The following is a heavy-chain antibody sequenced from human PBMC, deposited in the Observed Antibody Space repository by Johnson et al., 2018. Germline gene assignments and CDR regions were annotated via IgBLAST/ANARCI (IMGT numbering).Heavy chain of an antibody. D-gene: IGHD3-22*01. V-gene: IGHV4-34*01. J-gene: IGHJ3*02. CDR3: ARRDTYYYDSSGYYDAFDI. CDR1: GGSFSGYY. Sequence: QVQLQQWGAGLLKPSETLSLTCAVYGGSFSGYYWSWIRQPQGKGLEWIGEINHSGSTNYNPSLKSRVTISVDTSKNQFSLKLSSVTAADTAVYYCARRDTYYYDSSGYYDAFDIWGQGTMVTVSS. CDR2: INHSGST.